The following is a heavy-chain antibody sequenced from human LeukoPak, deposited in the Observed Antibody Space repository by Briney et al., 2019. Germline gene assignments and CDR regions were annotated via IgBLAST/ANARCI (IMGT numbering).Heavy chain of an antibody. CDR3: ATAPGGGSGSGYGMDV. D-gene: IGHD3-10*01. V-gene: IGHV1-69*06. CDR2: IITIFGTA. J-gene: IGHJ6*04. CDR1: GGTFSSYA. Sequence: VASVTVSFKASGGTFSSYAISWVRQAPGQGLEWMGGIITIFGTANYAQKFQGRVTITADKSTSTAYMELSNLRSEDTAVYYCATAPGGGSGSGYGMDVWGKGTTVTVSS.